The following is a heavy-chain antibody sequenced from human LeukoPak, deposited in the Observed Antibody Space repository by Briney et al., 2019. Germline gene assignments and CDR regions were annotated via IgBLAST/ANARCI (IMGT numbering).Heavy chain of an antibody. CDR2: IYSGGST. J-gene: IGHJ4*02. CDR1: GFTVSSNY. Sequence: GGSLRLSCAASGFTVSSNYMSWVRQAPGKGLEWVSVIYSGGSTYYADSVKGRFTISRDNSKNTLYLQMNSLRPEDTAVYYCSYDSSGPQAAYWGQGTLVTVSS. D-gene: IGHD3-22*01. V-gene: IGHV3-53*05. CDR3: SYDSSGPQAAY.